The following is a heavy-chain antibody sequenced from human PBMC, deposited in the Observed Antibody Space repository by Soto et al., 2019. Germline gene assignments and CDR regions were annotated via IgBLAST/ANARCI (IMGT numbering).Heavy chain of an antibody. J-gene: IGHJ5*02. V-gene: IGHV4-39*01. CDR1: GDSIISSDFY. CDR2: IFYLGSS. D-gene: IGHD3-3*02. CDR3: ARHSLALRKNNWFDP. Sequence: PSETLSLTCTVSGDSIISSDFYWGWVRQPPGKGLEGIGSIFYLGSSYYNPSLKSRVTMSVDTSKNQFSLRLRSVTAADTALYFCARHSLALRKNNWFDPWGQGIMVTVSS.